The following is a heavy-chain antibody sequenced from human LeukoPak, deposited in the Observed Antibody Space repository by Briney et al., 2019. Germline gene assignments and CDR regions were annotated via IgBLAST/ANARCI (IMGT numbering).Heavy chain of an antibody. CDR2: ISYDGSNK. V-gene: IGHV3-30*18. Sequence: GGSLRLSCAASGFTFSSYGMHWVRQAPGKGLEWVAVISYDGSNKYYADSVKGRFTISRDNSKNTLYLQMNSLRAEDTAVYYCAKAHGYSSGWHPDYWGQGTLVTVSS. D-gene: IGHD6-19*01. J-gene: IGHJ4*02. CDR3: AKAHGYSSGWHPDY. CDR1: GFTFSSYG.